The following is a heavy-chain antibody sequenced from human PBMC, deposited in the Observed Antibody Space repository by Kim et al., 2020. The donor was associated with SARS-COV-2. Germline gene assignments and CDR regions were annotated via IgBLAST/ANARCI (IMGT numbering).Heavy chain of an antibody. CDR2: IYYSGST. V-gene: IGHV4-59*01. CDR3: ARDVYGDYDGLGYGMDV. D-gene: IGHD4-17*01. J-gene: IGHJ6*02. Sequence: SETLSLTCTVSGGSISSYYWSWIRQPPGKGLEWIGYIYYSGSTNYNPSLKSRVTISVDTSKNQFSLKLSSVTAADTAVYYCARDVYGDYDGLGYGMDVWGQGATVTVSS. CDR1: GGSISSYY.